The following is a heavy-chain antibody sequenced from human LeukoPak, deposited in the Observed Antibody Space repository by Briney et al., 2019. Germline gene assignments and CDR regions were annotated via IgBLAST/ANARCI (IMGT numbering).Heavy chain of an antibody. CDR3: GKGRVSE. V-gene: IGHV3-23*01. J-gene: IGHJ4*02. CDR2: IHADGVGT. Sequence: PGGSLRLSCAASGLPFNTQDMRWVRQAPGKGLEWVSSIHADGVGTFYADSVRGRFAISRDNSKNTLDLQMNSLRVEDTAVYYCGKGRVSEWGRGTLVTVSS. D-gene: IGHD6-19*01. CDR1: GLPFNTQD.